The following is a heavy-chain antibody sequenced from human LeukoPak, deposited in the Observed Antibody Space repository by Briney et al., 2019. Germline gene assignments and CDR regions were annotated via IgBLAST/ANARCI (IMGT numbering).Heavy chain of an antibody. CDR3: ARALSYSYGSMDF. D-gene: IGHD5-18*01. CDR2: ISSGSRSI. V-gene: IGHV3-21*01. CDR1: GFTFSGYR. J-gene: IGHJ4*02. Sequence: PGGSLSLSCGVSGFTFSGYRMSWVRQAPGKGRVEFSSISSGSRSISTADSVKGRFTISRDNAKNPLSLQMNSVRAEDTAFYYCARALSYSYGSMDFWGQGPLVIVSA.